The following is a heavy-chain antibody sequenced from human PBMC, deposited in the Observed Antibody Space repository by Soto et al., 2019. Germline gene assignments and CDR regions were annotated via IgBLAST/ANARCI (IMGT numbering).Heavy chain of an antibody. J-gene: IGHJ5*02. D-gene: IGHD1-1*01. CDR3: ARAPPRWLQLQVWFDP. Sequence: QVQLQQWGAGLLKPSETLSLTCAVYGGSFSGYYWSWIRQPPGKGLEWIGEINHSGSTNYNPSLKSRATISVDTSKNQFSLKLSSVTAADTAVYYCARAPPRWLQLQVWFDPWGQGTLVTVSS. V-gene: IGHV4-34*01. CDR2: INHSGST. CDR1: GGSFSGYY.